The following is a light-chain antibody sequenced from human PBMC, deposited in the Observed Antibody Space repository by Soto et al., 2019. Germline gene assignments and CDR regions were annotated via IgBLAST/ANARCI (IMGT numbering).Light chain of an antibody. CDR2: GAS. V-gene: IGKV3-20*01. Sequence: EIVLTQSPDTLSLSPGESATLSCRASQTIGSKRLAWYQQKPGQAPKLLIYGASSGATGIPDRFSGGGSGTDFTLTISGLEPEDFAVYYCQQYGSSPLTFGGGTKVDIK. J-gene: IGKJ4*01. CDR1: QTIGSKR. CDR3: QQYGSSPLT.